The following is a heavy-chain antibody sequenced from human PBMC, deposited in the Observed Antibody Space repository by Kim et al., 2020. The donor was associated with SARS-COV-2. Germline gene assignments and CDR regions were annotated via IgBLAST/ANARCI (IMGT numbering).Heavy chain of an antibody. CDR1: GFTFSSFA. Sequence: GGSLRLSCAASGFTFSSFAMSWVRQAPGKGLEWVSGIGINVANIYYTDSVKGRFTISRDNSKNTMYLQMNSLRAEDTAVYYCAKTAAGGSRYGFDYWGQG. D-gene: IGHD2-15*01. CDR2: IGINVANI. CDR3: AKTAAGGSRYGFDY. V-gene: IGHV3-23*01. J-gene: IGHJ4*02.